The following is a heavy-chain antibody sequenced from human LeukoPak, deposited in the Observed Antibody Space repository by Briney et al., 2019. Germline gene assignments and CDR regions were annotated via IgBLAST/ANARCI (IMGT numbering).Heavy chain of an antibody. V-gene: IGHV3-23*01. Sequence: PGGSLRLSCAASGFTFSSYAMSWVRQAPGKGLEWVSAISGGGGSTYYADSVKGRFTISRDNSKNTLYLQMNSLRAEDTAVYYCAKVRLRFLEWTPFDYWGQGTLVTVSS. CDR2: ISGGGGST. D-gene: IGHD3-3*01. J-gene: IGHJ4*02. CDR1: GFTFSSYA. CDR3: AKVRLRFLEWTPFDY.